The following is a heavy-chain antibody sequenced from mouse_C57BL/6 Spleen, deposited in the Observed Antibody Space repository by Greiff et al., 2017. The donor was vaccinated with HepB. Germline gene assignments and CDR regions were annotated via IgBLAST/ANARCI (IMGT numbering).Heavy chain of an antibody. CDR1: GYTFTSYW. CDR2: IDPSDSYT. J-gene: IGHJ2*01. Sequence: QVQLQQPGAELVMPGASVKLSCKASGYTFTSYWMHWVTQRPGQGLEWIGEIDPSDSYTNYNQKCKGKSTLTVDKSSSTAYMQLSSLTSEDSAVYYCARGEYFDYWGQGTTLTVSS. V-gene: IGHV1-69*01. CDR3: ARGEYFDY.